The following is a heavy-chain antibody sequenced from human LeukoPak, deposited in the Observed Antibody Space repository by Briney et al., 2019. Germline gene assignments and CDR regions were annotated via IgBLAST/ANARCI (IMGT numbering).Heavy chain of an antibody. V-gene: IGHV1-69*13. CDR1: GYTFTSYY. Sequence: SVKVSCKASGYTFTSYYMHWVRQALGQGLEWIGGLIPILGTPDYAQKFQGRVTINADESTTTVYMDLSGLRSEDTAVYYCARDEGGAAAVHHGHYGMDVWGQGTTVTVSS. D-gene: IGHD6-13*01. J-gene: IGHJ6*02. CDR3: ARDEGGAAAVHHGHYGMDV. CDR2: LIPILGTP.